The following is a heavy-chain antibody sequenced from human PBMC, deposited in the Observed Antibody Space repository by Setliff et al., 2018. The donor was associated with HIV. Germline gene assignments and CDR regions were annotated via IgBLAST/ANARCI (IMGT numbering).Heavy chain of an antibody. D-gene: IGHD4-4*01. Sequence: SETLSLTCAVYGGSFSGYYWNWIRQPPGKGLEWIGNMFYSGSTNYNPSLKNRVAISVDTSKNQFSLNLTSVTAADTAMYFCARVGGKGYSNFLDSWGQGALVTVSS. CDR1: GGSFSGYY. CDR3: ARVGGKGYSNFLDS. CDR2: MFYSGST. V-gene: IGHV4-34*11. J-gene: IGHJ4*02.